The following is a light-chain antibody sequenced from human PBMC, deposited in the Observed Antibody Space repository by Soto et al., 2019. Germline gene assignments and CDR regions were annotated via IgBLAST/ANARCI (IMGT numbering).Light chain of an antibody. J-gene: IGKJ1*01. CDR1: QSVLYSSNNKNY. CDR3: QQYYSTPQT. V-gene: IGKV4-1*01. Sequence: DIVMTQSPDSLAVSLGERATINCKSSQSVLYSSNNKNYLAWYQQKPGQPPNLLIYWASTRESGVPDRFSGSGSGTEFTLTISSLQAEDVAVYYCQQYYSTPQTFGQGTKVEIK. CDR2: WAS.